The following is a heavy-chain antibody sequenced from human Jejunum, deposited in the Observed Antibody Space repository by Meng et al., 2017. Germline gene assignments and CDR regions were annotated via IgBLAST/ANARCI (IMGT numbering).Heavy chain of an antibody. J-gene: IGHJ5*02. CDR2: IYHTGST. V-gene: IGHV4-4*02. D-gene: IGHD5-12*01. Sequence: QESGPGRVKPSGTLSLTCAVSGGSISDSNWWSWVRQPPGKGLEWIGEIYHTGSTNYNPSLKSRVTMSLDKSKNQFFLDLTSVTAADTAVYYCARDLLGPAIAASGYFDPWGQGTLVTVSS. CDR3: ARDLLGPAIAASGYFDP. CDR1: GGSISDSNW.